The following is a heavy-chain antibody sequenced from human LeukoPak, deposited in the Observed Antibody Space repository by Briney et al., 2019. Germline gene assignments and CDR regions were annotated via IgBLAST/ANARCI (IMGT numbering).Heavy chain of an antibody. CDR3: ARDGAIAAAGTFDY. V-gene: IGHV3-21*04. J-gene: IGHJ4*02. CDR1: GFTFSSYS. CDR2: ISSSSSYI. Sequence: GGSLRLSCAASGFTFSSYSMNWVRQAPGKGLEWVSSISSSSSYIYYADSVKGRFTISRDNAKNSLYLQMNSLRAEDTAVYYCARDGAIAAAGTFDYWGQGTLVTVSS. D-gene: IGHD6-13*01.